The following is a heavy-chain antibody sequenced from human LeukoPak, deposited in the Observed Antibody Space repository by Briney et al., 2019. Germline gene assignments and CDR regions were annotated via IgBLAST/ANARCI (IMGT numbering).Heavy chain of an antibody. CDR3: ARGNYYPSWFDP. J-gene: IGHJ5*02. CDR1: GFTFDDYG. CDR2: INWNGGST. V-gene: IGHV3-20*04. Sequence: SGGSLRLSCAAPGFTFDDYGMSWVRQAPGKGLEWVSGINWNGGSTGYADSVKGRFTISRDNAKNSLYLQMNSLRAEDTALYYCARGNYYPSWFDPWGQGTLVTVSS. D-gene: IGHD3-22*01.